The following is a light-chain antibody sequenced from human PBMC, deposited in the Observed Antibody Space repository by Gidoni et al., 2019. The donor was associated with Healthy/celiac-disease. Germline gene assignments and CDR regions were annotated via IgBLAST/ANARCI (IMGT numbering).Light chain of an antibody. J-gene: IGKJ4*01. V-gene: IGKV1-9*01. CDR1: QGISSY. CDR3: QQLNSYPPLT. CDR2: AAS. Sequence: DLQLTQSPSFLSASVGDRVTITCRASQGISSYLAWYQQKPGKAPKLLIYAASTLQSGVPSRFSGSGSGTEFTLTISSLQPEDFATYYCQQLNSYPPLTFXGXTKVEIK.